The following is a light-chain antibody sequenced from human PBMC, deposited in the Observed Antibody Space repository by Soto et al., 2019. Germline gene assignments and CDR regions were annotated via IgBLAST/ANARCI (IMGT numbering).Light chain of an antibody. J-gene: IGKJ1*01. CDR1: QSVSSSY. CDR3: QQYGSSAPTT. V-gene: IGKV3-20*01. Sequence: ESVLTQSPGTLSLSPGERATLSCRAGQSVSSSYLAWYQQKPGQAPRLLIYGASSRATGIPDRFSGSGSGTDFTLTISRLEPEDFAVYYCQQYGSSAPTTFGQGTKVDIK. CDR2: GAS.